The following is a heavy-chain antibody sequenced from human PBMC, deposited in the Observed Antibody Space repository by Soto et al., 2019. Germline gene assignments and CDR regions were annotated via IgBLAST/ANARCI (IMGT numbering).Heavy chain of an antibody. Sequence: GGSLRLSCTASGFTFDDFAMHWVRQVPGKGLEWVSGVSWNSIIIHYADAVKGRFTISRDNAKNSLYLQMRNLRPEDTALYYCVKDMGSTWRTVFGNWGQGTLVTVSS. CDR1: GFTFDDFA. CDR2: VSWNSIII. D-gene: IGHD6-6*01. V-gene: IGHV3-9*01. CDR3: VKDMGSTWRTVFGN. J-gene: IGHJ4*02.